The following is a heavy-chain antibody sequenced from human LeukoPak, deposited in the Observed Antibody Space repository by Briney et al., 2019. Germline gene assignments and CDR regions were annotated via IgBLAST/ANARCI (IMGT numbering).Heavy chain of an antibody. Sequence: SETLSLTCTVSGGSIGSSSYYWGWIRQPPGKGLEWIGSIYYSGSTYYNPSLKSRVTISVDTSKNQFSLKLSSVTAADTAVYYCARHSSSWYVGVYFDYWGQGTLVTVSS. V-gene: IGHV4-39*01. CDR1: GGSIGSSSYY. D-gene: IGHD6-13*01. J-gene: IGHJ4*02. CDR3: ARHSSSWYVGVYFDY. CDR2: IYYSGST.